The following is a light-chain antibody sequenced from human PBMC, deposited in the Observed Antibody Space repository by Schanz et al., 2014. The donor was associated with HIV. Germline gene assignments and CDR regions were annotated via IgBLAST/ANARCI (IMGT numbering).Light chain of an antibody. J-gene: IGKJ3*01. V-gene: IGKV3-20*01. CDR1: QSVAANS. CDR2: DAY. CDR3: QQYGSS. Sequence: EIVMTQSPGTLSLSPGDRATLSCRASQSVAANSLAWYQQKPGQPPRLLFFDAYARATGVPPRFSASGSGTDFTLTISRLEPEDFAVYYCQQYGSSFGPGTKVEIK.